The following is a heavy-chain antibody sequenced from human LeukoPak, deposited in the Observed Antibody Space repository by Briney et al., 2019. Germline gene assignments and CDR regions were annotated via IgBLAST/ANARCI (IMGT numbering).Heavy chain of an antibody. V-gene: IGHV3-15*01. D-gene: IGHD1-26*01. CDR3: TTELRVGAFDAFDI. Sequence: PGGSLRLSCAASGFTFSNAWMSWVRQAPGKVLEWVGRIKSKTDGGTTDYAAPVKGRFTISRDDSKNTLYLQMNSLKTEDTAVYYCTTELRVGAFDAFDIWGQGTMVTVSS. CDR1: GFTFSNAW. J-gene: IGHJ3*02. CDR2: IKSKTDGGTT.